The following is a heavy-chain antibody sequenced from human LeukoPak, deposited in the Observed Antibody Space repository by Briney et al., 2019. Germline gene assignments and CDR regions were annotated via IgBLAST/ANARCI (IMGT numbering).Heavy chain of an antibody. V-gene: IGHV3-73*01. J-gene: IGHJ1*01. Sequence: GRSLRLSCAASGFTFSGSALHWVRQASGKGLEWVGRIRSEANSYARAYAASVKGRFTIYREDSKNTAYLKMHSLKRGDSAVYLCTLVTGMLLPEALQHWREGTLLTVCS. CDR2: IRSEANSYAR. CDR1: GFTFSGSA. CDR3: TLVTGMLLPEALQH. D-gene: IGHD1-20*01.